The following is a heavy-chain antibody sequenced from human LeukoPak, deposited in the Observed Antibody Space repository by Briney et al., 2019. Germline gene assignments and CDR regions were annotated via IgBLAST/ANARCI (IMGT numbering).Heavy chain of an antibody. CDR1: GFTFSSHS. Sequence: GGSLRLSCVVSGFTFSSHSMSWVRQAPGKGLEWVADITREGSAAYYVDSVKGRFGISRDNAKNSLYLQMNSLRAEDTAVYYCAKDWHNGDDPLFDYWGQGTVVTVSS. CDR2: ITREGSAA. J-gene: IGHJ4*02. CDR3: AKDWHNGDDPLFDY. D-gene: IGHD2-8*01. V-gene: IGHV3-7*05.